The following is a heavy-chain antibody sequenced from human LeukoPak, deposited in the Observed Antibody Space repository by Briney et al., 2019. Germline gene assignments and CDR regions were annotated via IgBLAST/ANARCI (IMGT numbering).Heavy chain of an antibody. CDR3: ARANPYDNKGYSPELRY. CDR1: GYSFTSFY. D-gene: IGHD3-10*01. Sequence: ASVKVSCKTSGYSFTSFYIHWLRQAPGQGFEWIGWSDPNTGATKYEHFQGRVTMTTDTSIRTAYMDLTRLTSDDTAVYYCARANPYDNKGYSPELRYWGQGTLVTVSS. V-gene: IGHV1-2*07. CDR2: SDPNTGAT. J-gene: IGHJ4*02.